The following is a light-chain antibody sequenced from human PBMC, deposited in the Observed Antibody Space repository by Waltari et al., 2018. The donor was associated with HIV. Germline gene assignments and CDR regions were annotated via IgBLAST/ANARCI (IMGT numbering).Light chain of an antibody. CDR1: QSVSSY. J-gene: IGKJ4*01. Sequence: EIVLTQSPATLSLSPGERATLSCRASQSVSSYLAWYQQKPGQAPRLLIYDASNRATGIPARFSGSGSGTDFTLTISSLEPEDFAVYYCQQRSNWPPSLTFGGGTNVEI. V-gene: IGKV3-11*01. CDR2: DAS. CDR3: QQRSNWPPSLT.